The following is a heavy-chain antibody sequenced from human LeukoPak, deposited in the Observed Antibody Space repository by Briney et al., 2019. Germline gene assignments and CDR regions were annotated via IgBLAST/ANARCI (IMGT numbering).Heavy chain of an antibody. D-gene: IGHD2-15*01. CDR3: ARGVVVAATPYYYGMDV. Sequence: SETLFLTCTVSGGYISSSSYYWGWIRQPPGKGLEWIGSIYYSGSTYYNPSLKSRVTISVDTSKNQFSLKLSSVTAADTAVYYCARGVVVAATPYYYGMDVWGQGTTVTVSS. J-gene: IGHJ6*02. V-gene: IGHV4-39*01. CDR1: GGYISSSSYY. CDR2: IYYSGST.